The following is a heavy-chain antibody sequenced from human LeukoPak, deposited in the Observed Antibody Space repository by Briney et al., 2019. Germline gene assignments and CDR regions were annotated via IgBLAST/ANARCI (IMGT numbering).Heavy chain of an antibody. Sequence: PSETLSLTCTVSGGSISSYYWSWIRQPPGKGLEWIGNIYYSGSTNYNPSLKSRVTISVDTSKNQFSLKLSSVTAADTAVYYCARDGGYYDSSGYQEPDAFDIWGQGTMVTVSS. D-gene: IGHD3-22*01. J-gene: IGHJ3*02. CDR3: ARDGGYYDSSGYQEPDAFDI. CDR1: GGSISSYY. CDR2: IYYSGST. V-gene: IGHV4-59*01.